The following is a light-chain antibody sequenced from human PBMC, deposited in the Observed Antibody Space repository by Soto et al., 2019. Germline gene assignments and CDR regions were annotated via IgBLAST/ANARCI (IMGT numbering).Light chain of an antibody. Sequence: EIVMTQSPDTLSVSPGEGATLSCRASHSVGTNLAWYQQKPGQAPRLVISGASTRATGVPARFSGSGSATDFALSISGLQSEDFAVYYCQQHDDWPLTFGGGTRVEIK. J-gene: IGKJ4*01. CDR1: HSVGTN. CDR2: GAS. CDR3: QQHDDWPLT. V-gene: IGKV3-15*01.